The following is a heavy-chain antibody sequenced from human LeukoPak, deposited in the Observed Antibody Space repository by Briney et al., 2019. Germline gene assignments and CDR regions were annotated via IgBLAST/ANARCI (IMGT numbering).Heavy chain of an antibody. CDR1: GFTFSSYA. V-gene: IGHV3-23*01. CDR3: AKKANSGYYYAFDY. D-gene: IGHD3-22*01. J-gene: IGHJ4*02. Sequence: GGSLRLSCAASGFTFSSYAMSWVRQRPGKGLEWVSAISSSGGSTYYADSVKGRFTISKDNSKNTLYMEMNSLRAEDTAVCYCAKKANSGYYYAFDYWGQGTLVTVSS. CDR2: ISSSGGST.